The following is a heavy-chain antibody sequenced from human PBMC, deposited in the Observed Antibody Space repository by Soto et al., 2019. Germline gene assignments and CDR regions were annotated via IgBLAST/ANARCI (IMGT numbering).Heavy chain of an antibody. J-gene: IGHJ3*01. CDR3: ARGIN. Sequence: QVQLVQSGAEVKRPGASVRVSCKASGYTFTSYDINWVRQATGQGREWLGWMNHNSGNPGYAQKFQGRITLTRSTSTSTAYMELTSLRAEDPAVYYCARGINWGQGTMVTVSS. CDR1: GYTFTSYD. V-gene: IGHV1-8*01. CDR2: MNHNSGNP.